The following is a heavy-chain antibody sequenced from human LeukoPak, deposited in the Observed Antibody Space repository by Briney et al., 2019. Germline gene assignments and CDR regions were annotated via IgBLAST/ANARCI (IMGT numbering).Heavy chain of an antibody. CDR3: ARGLNWFDP. V-gene: IGHV3-7*03. CDR1: GFTFSNSA. Sequence: GGSLRLSCAASGFTFSNSAMHWVRQAPGKGLEWVANIKQDGSEKYYVDSVKGRFTISRDNAKNSLYLQMDSLRAEDTAVYYCARGLNWFDPWGQGTLVTVSS. CDR2: IKQDGSEK. J-gene: IGHJ5*02.